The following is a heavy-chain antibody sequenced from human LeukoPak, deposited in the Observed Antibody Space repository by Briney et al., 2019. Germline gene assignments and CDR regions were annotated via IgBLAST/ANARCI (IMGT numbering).Heavy chain of an antibody. D-gene: IGHD2-8*01. CDR1: GGSISSYY. Sequence: SETLSLTCTVSGGSISSYYWSWIRQPPGKGLEWIGYIYYSGSTNYNPSLKSRVTISVDTSKNQFSLKLSSVTAADTAVYYCARARPDCTNGVRSPFDYWGQGTLVTVSS. V-gene: IGHV4-59*01. CDR2: IYYSGST. CDR3: ARARPDCTNGVRSPFDY. J-gene: IGHJ4*02.